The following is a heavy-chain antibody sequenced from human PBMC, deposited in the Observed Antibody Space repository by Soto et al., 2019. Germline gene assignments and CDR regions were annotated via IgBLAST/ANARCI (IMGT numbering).Heavy chain of an antibody. CDR3: VRQPGGVATPGDDY. V-gene: IGHV1-8*01. D-gene: IGHD2-15*01. CDR1: GYPFSAFD. CDR2: MNPDSGDT. J-gene: IGHJ4*02. Sequence: QVQLVQSGAEVKKPGASVKVSCEASGYPFSAFDINWVRQAGGQGLEWMGWMNPDSGDTAFAQRFQDRITMTRSPPISTAYMELSRLTSDDTAVYFCVRQPGGVATPGDDYWGQGTLVTVSS.